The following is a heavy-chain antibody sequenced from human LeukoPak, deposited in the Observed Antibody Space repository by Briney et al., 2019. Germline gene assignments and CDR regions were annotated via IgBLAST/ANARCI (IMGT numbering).Heavy chain of an antibody. CDR1: GFTFSSYG. D-gene: IGHD3-22*01. Sequence: GGSLRLSCAASGFTFSSYGMHWVRQAPGKGLEWVAVISYDGSNKYYADSVKGRFTISRDNSKNTLYLQMNSLRAEDTAVYYCAKDPYYDSSGYYFDAFDIWGQGTMVTVSS. J-gene: IGHJ3*02. CDR3: AKDPYYDSSGYYFDAFDI. CDR2: ISYDGSNK. V-gene: IGHV3-30*18.